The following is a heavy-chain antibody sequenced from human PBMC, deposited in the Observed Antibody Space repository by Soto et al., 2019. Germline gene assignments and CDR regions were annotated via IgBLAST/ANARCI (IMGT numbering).Heavy chain of an antibody. CDR2: IIPIFGTA. V-gene: IGHV1-69*01. D-gene: IGHD3-3*01. CDR1: GGTFSSYA. Sequence: QVQLVQSGAEVKKPGSSVKVSCKASGGTFSSYAISWVRQAPGQGLEWMGGIIPIFGTANYAQKFQGRVTITADESTSTAYMELGSLRSEDTAVYYCARDEGGITICGVVITDYYYYYGMDVWGQGTTVTVSS. J-gene: IGHJ6*02. CDR3: ARDEGGITICGVVITDYYYYYGMDV.